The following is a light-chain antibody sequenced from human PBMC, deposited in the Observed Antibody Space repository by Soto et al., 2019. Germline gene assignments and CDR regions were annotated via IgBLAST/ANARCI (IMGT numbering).Light chain of an antibody. J-gene: IGKJ1*01. V-gene: IGKV1-5*01. CDR1: QSISDW. CDR3: QQYSSYPST. Sequence: DIQVTQSPSTQSAYVGDRVTITCRASQSISDWLAWYQQKPGKAPKLLIFDASNLETGVPSRFSGSRSGTEFTLTITSLQPDDFATYYCQQYSSYPSTFGQGTKVEV. CDR2: DAS.